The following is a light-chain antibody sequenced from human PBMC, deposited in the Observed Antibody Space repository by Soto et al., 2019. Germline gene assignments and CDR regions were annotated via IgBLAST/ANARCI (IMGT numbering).Light chain of an antibody. J-gene: IGKJ1*01. V-gene: IGKV3-20*01. CDR1: QSVGGTF. CDR2: GAS. Sequence: EIVLTQSPGTLSLSPGEGATLSSRASQSVGGTFLAWYQQKGGQAPRLLIHGASNRATGIPDRFSGGGSGTDFTLTISRLEPEDFAVYYCQQYGGSPRTFGQGTKVDIK. CDR3: QQYGGSPRT.